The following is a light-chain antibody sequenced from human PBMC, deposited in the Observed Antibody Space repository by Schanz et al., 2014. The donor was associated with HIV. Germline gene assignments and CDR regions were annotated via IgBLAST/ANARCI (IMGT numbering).Light chain of an antibody. Sequence: EIVLTQSPATLSVSPGERATLSCRASQSVSSNLAWYQQKPGQAPRLLIYGASSRATGIPDRFSGSGSGTDFTLTISRLEPEDFAVYYCHQYGDSRGTFGGGTKVEIK. CDR3: HQYGDSRGT. CDR1: QSVSSN. J-gene: IGKJ4*01. CDR2: GAS. V-gene: IGKV3-20*01.